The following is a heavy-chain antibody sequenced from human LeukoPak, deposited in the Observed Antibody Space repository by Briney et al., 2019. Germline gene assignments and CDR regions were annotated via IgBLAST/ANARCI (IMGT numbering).Heavy chain of an antibody. CDR3: ARELIAAATRGAFDI. CDR2: IYSGGST. CDR1: GFTVSRNQ. Sequence: GGSLRLSCAASGFTVSRNQMSWVRQAPGKGLEWVSVIYSGGSTYYADSVKGRFTISRDNSKNTLYLQMNSLRAEDTAVYYCARELIAAATRGAFDIWGQGTMVTVSS. J-gene: IGHJ3*02. D-gene: IGHD6-13*01. V-gene: IGHV3-66*01.